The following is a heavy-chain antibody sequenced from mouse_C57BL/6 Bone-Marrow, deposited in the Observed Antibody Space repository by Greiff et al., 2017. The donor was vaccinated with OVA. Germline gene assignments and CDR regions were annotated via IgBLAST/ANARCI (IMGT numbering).Heavy chain of an antibody. D-gene: IGHD2-3*01. CDR3: ARSIGDGYYEGAMDY. CDR2: IDPEDGET. J-gene: IGHJ4*01. V-gene: IGHV14-2*01. Sequence: VQLQQSGAELVKPGASVKLSCTASGFNIKDYYMHWVKQRTEQGLEWIGRIDPEDGETKYATKFQGKATITADTSSNTAYLQLSSLTSEDTAVYYCARSIGDGYYEGAMDYWGQGTSVTVSS. CDR1: GFNIKDYY.